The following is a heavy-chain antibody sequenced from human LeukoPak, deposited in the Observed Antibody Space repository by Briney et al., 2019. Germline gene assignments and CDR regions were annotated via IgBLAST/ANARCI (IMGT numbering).Heavy chain of an antibody. CDR3: ARPGSGRRPRYFDL. Sequence: SETLSLTCAVYGGSFSGYYWSWIRQPPGKGLEWIGEINHSGSTNYNPSLKSRVTISVDTSKNQFSLKLSSVTAADTAVYYCARPGSGRRPRYFDLWGRGTLVTVSS. CDR1: GGSFSGYY. CDR2: INHSGST. V-gene: IGHV4-34*01. D-gene: IGHD3-10*01. J-gene: IGHJ2*01.